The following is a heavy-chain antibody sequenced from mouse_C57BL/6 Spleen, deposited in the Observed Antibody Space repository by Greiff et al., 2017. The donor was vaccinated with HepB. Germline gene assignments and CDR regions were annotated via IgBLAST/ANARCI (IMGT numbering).Heavy chain of an antibody. CDR3: ARSPRRYAMDY. V-gene: IGHV7-3*01. J-gene: IGHJ4*01. CDR1: GFTFTDYY. CDR2: IRNKANGYTT. Sequence: EVKLVESGGGLVQPGGSLSLSCAASGFTFTDYYMSWVRQPPGKALEWLGFIRNKANGYTTEYSASVKGRFTISRDNSQSILYLQMNALRAEDSATYYCARSPRRYAMDYWGQGTSVTVSS.